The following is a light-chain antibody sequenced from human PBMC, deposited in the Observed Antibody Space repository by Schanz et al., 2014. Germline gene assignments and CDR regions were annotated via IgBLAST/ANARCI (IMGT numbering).Light chain of an antibody. CDR1: SSDVGGYNF. V-gene: IGLV2-14*03. CDR3: SSWTIRSAFGV. Sequence: QSALTQPASVSGSPGQSITISCTGTSSDVGGYNFVSWYQQHPGKAPKLIIYDVTNRPSGVSNRFSGSKSGNTASLTISGLQAEDEADYYCSSWTIRSAFGVFGGGTKVTVL. J-gene: IGLJ3*02. CDR2: DVT.